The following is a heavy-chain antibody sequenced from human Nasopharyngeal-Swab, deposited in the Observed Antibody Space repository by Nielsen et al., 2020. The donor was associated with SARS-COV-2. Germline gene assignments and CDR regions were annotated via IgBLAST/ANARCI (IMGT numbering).Heavy chain of an antibody. D-gene: IGHD6-19*01. V-gene: IGHV1-46*01. J-gene: IGHJ6*02. CDR3: ARERGSGWYDRVYYGMDV. Sequence: WVRQAPGQGLEWMGIINPSGGSTSYAQKFQGRVTMTRDTSTSTVYMELSSLRSEDTAVYYCARERGSGWYDRVYYGMDVWSQGTTVTVSS. CDR2: INPSGGST.